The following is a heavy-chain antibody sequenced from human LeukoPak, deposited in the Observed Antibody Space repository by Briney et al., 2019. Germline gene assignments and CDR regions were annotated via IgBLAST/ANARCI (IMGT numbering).Heavy chain of an antibody. CDR2: INHSGST. J-gene: IGHJ4*02. CDR3: ARLPINRLPSTLRGPTVQRDY. D-gene: IGHD3-10*01. CDR1: GYSISTGYY. V-gene: IGHV4-38-2*02. Sequence: NPSETLSLTCTVSGYSISTGYYWDWIRQPPGKGLEWIGEINHSGSTNYNPSLKSRVTISVDTSKNQFSLKLSSVTAADTAVYYCARLPINRLPSTLRGPTVQRDYWGQGTLVTVSS.